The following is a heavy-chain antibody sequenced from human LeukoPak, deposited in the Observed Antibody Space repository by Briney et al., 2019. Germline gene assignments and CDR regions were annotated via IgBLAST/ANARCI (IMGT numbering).Heavy chain of an antibody. CDR3: ARANFLYCSSSTCLFDY. D-gene: IGHD2-2*01. CDR2: INPNECYT. CDR1: GYTFTDYY. V-gene: IGHV1-2*02. J-gene: IGHJ4*02. Sequence: ASVKVSCKASGYTFTDYYMHWVRQAPGQGFEWMGWINPNECYTNYAQKFRGRVTMTMDTSISTAHMEVSRLRSDDTAVYYCARANFLYCSSSTCLFDYWGQGTLVTVSS.